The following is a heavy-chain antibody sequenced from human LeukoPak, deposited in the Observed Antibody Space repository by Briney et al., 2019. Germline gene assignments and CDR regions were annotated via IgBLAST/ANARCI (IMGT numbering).Heavy chain of an antibody. CDR3: AKGGWYYFDY. D-gene: IGHD6-19*01. V-gene: IGHV3-23*01. Sequence: GGSLRLSCAASGFTFSTYAMSWVRQAPGKGLEWVSAISGSGGSTYYADSVKGRFTISRDNSKSTLYLQMNSLRAEGTAVYYCAKGGWYYFDYWGQGTLVTVSS. J-gene: IGHJ4*02. CDR1: GFTFSTYA. CDR2: ISGSGGST.